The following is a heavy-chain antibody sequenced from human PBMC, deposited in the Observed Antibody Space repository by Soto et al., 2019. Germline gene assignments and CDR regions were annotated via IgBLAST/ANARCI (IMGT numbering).Heavy chain of an antibody. CDR2: IYSGGST. V-gene: IGHV3-66*01. J-gene: IGHJ5*02. D-gene: IGHD2-15*01. CDR3: ARWGYCSGGSCFSGFDP. CDR1: GFTFSSNC. Sequence: EVQQGESGGGLVQPGGSLRLSCAASGFTFSSNCMSWVRQAPGKGLEWVSVIYSGGSTYYADSVKGRFTISRDNSKNTLYLQMNSLRAEDTAVYYCARWGYCSGGSCFSGFDPWGQGTLVTVS.